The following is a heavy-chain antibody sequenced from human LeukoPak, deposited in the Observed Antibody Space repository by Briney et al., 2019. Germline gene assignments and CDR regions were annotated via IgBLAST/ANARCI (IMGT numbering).Heavy chain of an antibody. CDR3: ARDQGCSSTSCFQYNWFDP. V-gene: IGHV1-2*02. J-gene: IGHJ5*02. Sequence: ASVKVSCKASGYTFTGYYMHWVRKAPGQGLEWMGWINPNSGGTNYAQKFQGRVTMTRDTSISTAYMELSRLRSDDTAVYYCARDQGCSSTSCFQYNWFDPWGQGTLVTVSS. CDR1: GYTFTGYY. D-gene: IGHD2-2*01. CDR2: INPNSGGT.